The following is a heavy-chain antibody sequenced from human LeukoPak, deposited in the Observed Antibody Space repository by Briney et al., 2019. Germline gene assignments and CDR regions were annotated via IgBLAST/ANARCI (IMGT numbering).Heavy chain of an antibody. CDR1: GFTFTRNT. Sequence: GGSLRLSCSASGFTFTRNTMHWVRQAPGKGLEYVSGTTGTGGTTYYAYSVKGRFTISRDNSKNTLYLQVNSLRVEDTAVYYCVKDLSGTYSFDYWGQGTLVTVSS. D-gene: IGHD3-10*01. CDR2: TTGTGGTT. J-gene: IGHJ4*02. CDR3: VKDLSGTYSFDY. V-gene: IGHV3-64D*06.